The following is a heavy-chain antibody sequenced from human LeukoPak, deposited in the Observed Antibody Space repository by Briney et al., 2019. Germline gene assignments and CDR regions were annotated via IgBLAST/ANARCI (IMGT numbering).Heavy chain of an antibody. J-gene: IGHJ4*02. CDR2: ISGSGGAGT. CDR3: AKSGYGSGSYYKSPLDY. CDR1: GFTFSSYA. Sequence: GGSLRLSCAASGFTFSSYAMSWVRQAPGKGLEWVSTISGSGGAGTYYADSVKGRFTVSRDNSESTLYLQMNSLRAEDTAVYYCAKSGYGSGSYYKSPLDYWGQGTLVTLSS. V-gene: IGHV3-23*01. D-gene: IGHD3-10*01.